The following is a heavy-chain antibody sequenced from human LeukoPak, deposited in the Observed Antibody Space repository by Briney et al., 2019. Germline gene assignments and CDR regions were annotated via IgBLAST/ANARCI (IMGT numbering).Heavy chain of an antibody. CDR1: GYTFTSYG. CDR2: ISAYNGNT. Sequence: ASVKVSCKASGYTFTSYGISWVRQAPGQGLEGMGWISAYNGNTNYAQKLQGRVTMTTDTSTSTAYMELRSLRSDDTAVYYCARVDDNKNYYYYYMDVWGKGTTVTVSS. CDR3: ARVDDNKNYYYYYMDV. V-gene: IGHV1-18*01. D-gene: IGHD3-9*01. J-gene: IGHJ6*03.